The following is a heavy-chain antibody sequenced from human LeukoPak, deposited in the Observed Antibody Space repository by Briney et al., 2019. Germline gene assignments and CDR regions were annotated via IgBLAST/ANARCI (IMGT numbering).Heavy chain of an antibody. Sequence: GGSLRHSCAASGFTFSSYAMHWVRQAPGKGLEWVAVISYDGSNKYYADSVKGRFTISRDNSKNTLYLQMNSLRAEDTAVYYCARGPERTGVGTRYYYDMDVWGQGTTVTVSS. CDR1: GFTFSSYA. CDR2: ISYDGSNK. D-gene: IGHD2-8*01. J-gene: IGHJ6*02. V-gene: IGHV3-30-3*01. CDR3: ARGPERTGVGTRYYYDMDV.